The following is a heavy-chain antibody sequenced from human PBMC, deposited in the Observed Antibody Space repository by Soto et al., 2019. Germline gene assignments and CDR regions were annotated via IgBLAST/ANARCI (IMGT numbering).Heavy chain of an antibody. D-gene: IGHD6-13*01. J-gene: IGHJ4*02. CDR2: ISWNSGSI. Sequence: GGSLRLSCAASGFTFDDYAMHWVRQAPGKGLEWVSGISWNSGSIGYADSVKGRFTISRDNAKNSLYLQMNSLRAEDTALYYCAKGVAAAAYYFDYWGQGTLVTVSS. CDR1: GFTFDDYA. CDR3: AKGVAAAAYYFDY. V-gene: IGHV3-9*01.